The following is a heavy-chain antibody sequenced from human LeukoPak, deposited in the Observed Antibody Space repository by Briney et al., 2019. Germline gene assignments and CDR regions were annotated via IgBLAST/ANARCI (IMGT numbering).Heavy chain of an antibody. CDR1: GYSISSGYF. CDR3: ARAPNWNYAQNYYFDY. Sequence: PSETLSLTCTVSGYSISSGYFWGWIRQPPGKGLEWIGSFYHSGITYYNPSLKSRVTISVEMSKNQFSLKLSSVTAADTAVYYCARAPNWNYAQNYYFDYWGQGTLVTVSS. D-gene: IGHD1-7*01. CDR2: FYHSGIT. J-gene: IGHJ4*02. V-gene: IGHV4-38-2*02.